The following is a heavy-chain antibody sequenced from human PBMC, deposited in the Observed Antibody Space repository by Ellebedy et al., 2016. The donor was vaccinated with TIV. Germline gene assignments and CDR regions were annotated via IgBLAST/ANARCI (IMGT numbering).Heavy chain of an antibody. J-gene: IGHJ1*01. Sequence: GESLKISCVTSGYSFTSYYITWVRQKPGKGLEWMGLIYPGDSETRYRPSLQGQVTISADRSTSTAYLRWSSLKASDTAMYYCARHGGGGTFASPFQHWGQGTLVTVSS. D-gene: IGHD1-26*01. V-gene: IGHV5-51*01. CDR1: GYSFTSYY. CDR2: IYPGDSET. CDR3: ARHGGGGTFASPFQH.